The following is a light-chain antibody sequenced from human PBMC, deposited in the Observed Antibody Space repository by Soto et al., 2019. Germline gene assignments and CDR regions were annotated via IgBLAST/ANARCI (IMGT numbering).Light chain of an antibody. J-gene: IGKJ5*01. CDR1: QSVSSN. CDR2: GAS. Sequence: EIVMTQSPATLSVSPGERATLSCRASQSVSSNLAWYQQKPGQAPRLLIFGASTRAAGIPARFSGSGSGAEFPLTISSLQSEDFAVYCCQQYNTWPPITFGPGKRLDI. V-gene: IGKV3-15*01. CDR3: QQYNTWPPIT.